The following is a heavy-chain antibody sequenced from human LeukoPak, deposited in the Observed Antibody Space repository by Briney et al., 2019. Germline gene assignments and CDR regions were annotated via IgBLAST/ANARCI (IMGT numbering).Heavy chain of an antibody. J-gene: IGHJ4*02. V-gene: IGHV4-39*01. CDR1: GXSISSGTSH. CDR2: IHYTEST. CDR3: ARRFCSGGRCYNFDS. D-gene: IGHD2-15*01. Sequence: SETLSLTCTVSGXSISSGTSHWGWIRQPPGMGLEWLATIHYTESTYYNPSLESRVTTSLYTSKNQFSLRLSSVTAADTAVYYCARRFCSGGRCYNFDSWGQGTLVTVSS.